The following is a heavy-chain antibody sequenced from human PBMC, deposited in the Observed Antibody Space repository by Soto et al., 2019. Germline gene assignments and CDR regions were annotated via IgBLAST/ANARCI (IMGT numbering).Heavy chain of an antibody. Sequence: PSETLSLTCTVSGGSISVYYWSWIRQPPGKGLEWIGYIYNTGTTNYNPSLKSRVTISVDTSKNQFSLRLSSVTAADTAVYYCARDQGYFDSSGYHNWFDPWGQGTLVTV. CDR3: ARDQGYFDSSGYHNWFDP. D-gene: IGHD3-22*01. CDR1: GGSISVYY. J-gene: IGHJ5*02. CDR2: IYNTGTT. V-gene: IGHV4-59*01.